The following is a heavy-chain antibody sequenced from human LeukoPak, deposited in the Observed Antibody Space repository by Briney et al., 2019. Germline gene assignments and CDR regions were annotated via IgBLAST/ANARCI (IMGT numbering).Heavy chain of an antibody. V-gene: IGHV5-51*01. CDR3: ARHRRIYYDSSGPVGMDV. CDR2: IYPGDSDT. J-gene: IGHJ6*02. Sequence: GESLKISCKGSGYSFTSYWIGWVRQMPGKGLEWMGIIYPGDSDTRYSPSFQGQVTISADKSISTAYLQWSSLKASDTAMYYCARHRRIYYDSSGPVGMDVWSQGTTVTVSS. D-gene: IGHD3-22*01. CDR1: GYSFTSYW.